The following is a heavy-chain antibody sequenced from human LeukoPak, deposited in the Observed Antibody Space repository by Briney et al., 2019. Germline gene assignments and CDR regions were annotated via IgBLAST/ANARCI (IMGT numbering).Heavy chain of an antibody. V-gene: IGHV1-18*01. Sequence: GASVKVSCKASGYTFTSYGISWVRQAPGQGLEWMGWISAYNGNTNYAQKLQGRVTMTTDTSTSTAYMELRSLRSDDAAAYYCARGLVPADYYYYYMDVWGKGTTVTVSS. J-gene: IGHJ6*03. CDR1: GYTFTSYG. CDR2: ISAYNGNT. D-gene: IGHD2-2*01. CDR3: ARGLVPADYYYYYMDV.